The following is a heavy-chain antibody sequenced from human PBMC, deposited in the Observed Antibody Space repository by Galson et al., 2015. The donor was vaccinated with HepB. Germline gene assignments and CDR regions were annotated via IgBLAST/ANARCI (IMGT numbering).Heavy chain of an antibody. CDR1: GYSFTSYW. CDR3: ARLRHEHYNHYGMDV. V-gene: IGHV5-51*01. Sequence: QSGAEVKKPGESLKISCKGSGYSFTSYWIGWVRQKPGKGLECMGIIYPGDSEIRSSPSFQGQVTMSVDKSITTAYLQWSSLKAADTAMYYCARLRHEHYNHYGMDVWGQGTTVTVSS. J-gene: IGHJ6*02. CDR2: IYPGDSEI.